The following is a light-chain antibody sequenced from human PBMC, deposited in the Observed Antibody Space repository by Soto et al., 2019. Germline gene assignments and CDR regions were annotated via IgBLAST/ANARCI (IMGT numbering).Light chain of an antibody. CDR1: SNDVGGYNY. V-gene: IGLV2-14*01. CDR2: EVS. CDR3: SSYTSISTHVV. J-gene: IGLJ2*01. Sequence: QSALTQPASVSGSPGQSITISCTGTSNDVGGYNYVSWYQQHPGKAPKLMIYEVSNRPSGVSNRFSGSKSGNTASLTISGLQAEDEADYYCSSYTSISTHVVFGGGTKLTVL.